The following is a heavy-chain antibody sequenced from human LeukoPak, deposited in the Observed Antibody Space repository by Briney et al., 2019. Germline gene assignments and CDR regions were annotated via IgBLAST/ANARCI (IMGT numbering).Heavy chain of an antibody. CDR2: IRTKPSRVTT. CDR3: TADFEMNAYAYYYYYMGV. V-gene: IGHV3-49*04. CDR1: GLTFGDYP. J-gene: IGHJ6*03. Sequence: SGLTFGDYPLSWVRQAPGQGLEWVGFIRTKPSRVTTEYAASVKGRFTISSDDSKGVAYLQMNRLKPEDTGIYYCTADFEMNAYAYYYYYMGVWGKGTTVIVSS. D-gene: IGHD3-16*01.